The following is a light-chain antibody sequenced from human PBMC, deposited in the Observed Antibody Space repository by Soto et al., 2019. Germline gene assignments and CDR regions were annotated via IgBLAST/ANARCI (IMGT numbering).Light chain of an antibody. J-gene: IGLJ1*01. CDR1: SSDVGVSDY. V-gene: IGLV2-11*01. CDR2: DVT. CDR3: CSYTDIATYV. Sequence: QSALTQPRSVSGSPGQSVTISCTGTSSDVGVSDYVSWYQQHPGKAPKLVIYDVTKRPSGVPDRFSGSKSGNTASLTISGLQAEDEAEYYCCSYTDIATYVFGTDTKLTVL.